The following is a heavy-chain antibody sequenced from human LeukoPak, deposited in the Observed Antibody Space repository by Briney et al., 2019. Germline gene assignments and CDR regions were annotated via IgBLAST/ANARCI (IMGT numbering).Heavy chain of an antibody. J-gene: IGHJ4*02. Sequence: GGSLRLSCVGSTFIFGSYSMNWVRQAPGKGLEWVSAISGSGGSTYYADSVKGRFTISRDNSKNTLYLQMNSLRAEDTAVYYCAGESDYWGQGTLVTVSS. V-gene: IGHV3-23*01. CDR1: TFIFGSYS. CDR2: ISGSGGST. CDR3: AGESDY. D-gene: IGHD3-10*01.